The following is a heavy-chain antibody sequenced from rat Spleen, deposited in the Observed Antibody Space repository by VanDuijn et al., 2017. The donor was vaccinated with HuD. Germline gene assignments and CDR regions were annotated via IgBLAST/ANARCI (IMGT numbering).Heavy chain of an antibody. J-gene: IGHJ2*01. CDR3: TTKYRYNSPFDY. CDR2: ISNSGGST. CDR1: GFTFSDYY. Sequence: EVQLVESDGGLVQPGRSLKLSCAASGFTFSDYYMAWVRQAPGKGLEWVASISNSGGSTYYPDSVKGRFTISRDNAKSTLYLQMDSLRSEDTATYYCTTKYRYNSPFDYWGQGVMVTVSS. D-gene: IGHD1-5*01. V-gene: IGHV5-20*01.